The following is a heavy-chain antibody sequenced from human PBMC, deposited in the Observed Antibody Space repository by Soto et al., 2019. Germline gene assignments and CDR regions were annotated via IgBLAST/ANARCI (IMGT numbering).Heavy chain of an antibody. CDR1: GGTFSSYA. CDR3: ARGYSSSWYSAFDI. D-gene: IGHD6-13*01. CDR2: IIPIFGTA. J-gene: IGHJ3*02. Sequence: SVTVSCKASGGTFSSYAISWVRQAPGQGLEWMGGIIPIFGTANYAQKFQGRVTITADESTSTAYMELSSLRSEDTAVYYCARGYSSSWYSAFDIWGQGTMVTVSS. V-gene: IGHV1-69*13.